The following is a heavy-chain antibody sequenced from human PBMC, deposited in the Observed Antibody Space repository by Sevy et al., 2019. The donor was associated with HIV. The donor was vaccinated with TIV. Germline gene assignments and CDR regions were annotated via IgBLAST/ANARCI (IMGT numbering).Heavy chain of an antibody. V-gene: IGHV4-59*08. J-gene: IGHJ4*02. D-gene: IGHD1-26*01. CDR2: IYYNGNT. Sequence: SETLSLTCTVSGGSITSLYWGWIRQPPGKGLEWIANIYYNGNTNYNPSLKSRDTISLDTSKNQFALRLSSVTAADTALYYCAGENAWGRGYSWGQGTLVTVSS. CDR1: GGSITSLY. CDR3: AGENAWGRGYS.